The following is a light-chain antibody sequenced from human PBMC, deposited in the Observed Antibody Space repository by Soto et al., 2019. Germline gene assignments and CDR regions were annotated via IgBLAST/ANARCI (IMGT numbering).Light chain of an antibody. Sequence: ESVLTQSPGTLSLSPGERATLSCRASQSVSSSYVAWYQQKPGQAPRLLIYGASSRATGISDRFSGSGSGTDFSLTISRLEHEDFAVYYCQQFGSSPTMYTFGQGTKLEIK. CDR2: GAS. V-gene: IGKV3-20*01. CDR1: QSVSSSY. CDR3: QQFGSSPTMYT. J-gene: IGKJ2*01.